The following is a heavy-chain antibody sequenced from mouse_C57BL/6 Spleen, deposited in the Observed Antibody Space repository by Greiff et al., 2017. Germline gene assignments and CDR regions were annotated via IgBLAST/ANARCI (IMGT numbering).Heavy chain of an antibody. Sequence: VHLVESGAELVKPGASVKMSCKASGYTFTSYWIPWVKQRPGQGLEWIGGIYPGGGSTNYNEKFKGKATLTVDTSSSTAYMQLRSLTSEDSAVYDCARGGVYGSSYGFAYWGQGTLVTVSA. J-gene: IGHJ3*01. V-gene: IGHV1-55*01. CDR1: GYTFTSYW. D-gene: IGHD1-1*01. CDR3: ARGGVYGSSYGFAY. CDR2: IYPGGGST.